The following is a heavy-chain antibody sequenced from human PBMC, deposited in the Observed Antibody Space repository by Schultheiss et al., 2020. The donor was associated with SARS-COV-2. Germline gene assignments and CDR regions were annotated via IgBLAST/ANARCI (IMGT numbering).Heavy chain of an antibody. CDR3: AKGGVKVYACND. J-gene: IGHJ4*02. V-gene: IGHV3-74*01. CDR2: INSDGSST. CDR1: GFTFSSYW. Sequence: AGSLRLSCAASGFTFSSYWMHWVRQAPGKGLVWVSRINSDGSSTSYADSVKGRFTISRDNAKNSLYLQMNSLRAEDTALYYCAKGGVKVYACNDWGQGTLVTVSS. D-gene: IGHD2-8*01.